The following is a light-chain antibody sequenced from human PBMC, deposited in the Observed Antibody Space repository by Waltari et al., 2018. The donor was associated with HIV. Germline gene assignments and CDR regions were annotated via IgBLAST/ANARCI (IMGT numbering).Light chain of an antibody. J-gene: IGKJ4*01. CDR2: GAS. Sequence: EVVMTQSPASLSLSPGERATLPCRASQSVSSYLAWYQQKPGQAPRLLIYGASTRATGVPARFSGSGSGTEFTLTISNVQSDDLALYYCQQYHIWSRGTFGGGTKVESN. V-gene: IGKV3-15*01. CDR3: QQYHIWSRGT. CDR1: QSVSSY.